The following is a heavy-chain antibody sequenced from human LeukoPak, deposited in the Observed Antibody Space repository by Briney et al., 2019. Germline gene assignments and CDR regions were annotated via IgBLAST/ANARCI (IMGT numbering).Heavy chain of an antibody. D-gene: IGHD3-10*01. J-gene: IGHJ6*02. Sequence: GESLKISCKGSGYSFTSYWIGWVRPMPGKGLEWMGIIYPGDSDTRYSPSFQGQVTISADKSISTAYLQWSSLKASDTAMYYCARRSGSLNYYYGMDVWGQGTTVTVSS. CDR1: GYSFTSYW. V-gene: IGHV5-51*01. CDR3: ARRSGSLNYYYGMDV. CDR2: IYPGDSDT.